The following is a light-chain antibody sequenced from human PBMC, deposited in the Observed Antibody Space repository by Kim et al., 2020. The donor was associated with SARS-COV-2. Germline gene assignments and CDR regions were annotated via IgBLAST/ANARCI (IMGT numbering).Light chain of an antibody. CDR2: GKN. CDR1: SLRSYY. V-gene: IGLV3-19*01. CDR3: NSRDSSGNHLGV. Sequence: SSELTQDPAVSVALGQTVRITCQGDSLRSYYASWYQQKPGQAPVLVIYGKNNRPSGIPDRFSGSSSGNTVSLTITGAQAEDEADYYCNSRDSSGNHLGVFGTGTKVTVL. J-gene: IGLJ1*01.